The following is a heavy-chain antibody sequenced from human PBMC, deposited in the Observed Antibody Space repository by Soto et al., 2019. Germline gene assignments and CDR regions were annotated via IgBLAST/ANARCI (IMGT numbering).Heavy chain of an antibody. CDR3: ARTEIAVAGTDWFDP. J-gene: IGHJ5*02. CDR1: GYTFTSYY. Sequence: GASVKVSCKASGYTFTSYYMHWVRQAPGQGLEWMGIINPSGGSTSYAQKFQGRVTMTRDTSTSTVYMELSSLRSEDTAVYYCARTEIAVAGTDWFDPWGQGTLVTVSS. CDR2: INPSGGST. D-gene: IGHD6-19*01. V-gene: IGHV1-46*01.